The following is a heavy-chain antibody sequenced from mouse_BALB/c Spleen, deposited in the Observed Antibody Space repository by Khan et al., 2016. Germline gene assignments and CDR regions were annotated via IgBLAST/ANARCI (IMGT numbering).Heavy chain of an antibody. Sequence: QVQLQQPGAELVRPGTSVKMSCKAAGYTFTDYWLNWVKQRPGHGLEWIGDIYLGGGYSNYNEKFKGKAKLTADTSSSTAYMHPSSLTSEDSAIYYCARGVYYGDYVGAMDYWGQGTSVTVSS. D-gene: IGHD2-13*01. V-gene: IGHV1-63*02. CDR3: ARGVYYGDYVGAMDY. CDR2: IYLGGGYS. CDR1: GYTFTDYW. J-gene: IGHJ4*01.